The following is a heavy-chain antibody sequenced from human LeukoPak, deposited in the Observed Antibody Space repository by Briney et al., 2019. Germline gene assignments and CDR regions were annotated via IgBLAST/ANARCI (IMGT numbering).Heavy chain of an antibody. J-gene: IGHJ3*02. V-gene: IGHV3-48*03. CDR3: ASPYGSGSYYDAFDI. D-gene: IGHD3-10*01. Sequence: GESLTLSCAASGFTFSSCEMNGFSQAPRKGLEWVSYTSSNGRTIYYEASLKGRFTISRDNAKNPLYLQMNALSAGDTAVYYCASPYGSGSYYDAFDIWGQGTMVTVSS. CDR2: TSSNGRTI. CDR1: GFTFSSCE.